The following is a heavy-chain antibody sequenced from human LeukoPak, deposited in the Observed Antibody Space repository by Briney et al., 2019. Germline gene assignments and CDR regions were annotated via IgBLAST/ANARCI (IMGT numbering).Heavy chain of an antibody. D-gene: IGHD2-15*01. CDR2: TYYRSKWYN. CDR1: GDSVSSNSAA. J-gene: IGHJ5*02. Sequence: SQTLSLTCAISGDSVSSNSAAWNWIRRSPSRGLEWLGRTYYRSKWYNDYAVSVKSRITINPDTSKNQFSLQLNSVTPEDTAVYYCARGRTYCSDGSCYSVWFDPWGQGTLVTVSS. V-gene: IGHV6-1*01. CDR3: ARGRTYCSDGSCYSVWFDP.